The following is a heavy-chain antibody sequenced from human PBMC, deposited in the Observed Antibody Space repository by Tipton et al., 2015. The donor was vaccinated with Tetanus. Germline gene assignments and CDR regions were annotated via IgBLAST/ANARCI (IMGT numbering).Heavy chain of an antibody. CDR3: TRDVGEYCTNGICYQNYGMDV. V-gene: IGHV3-11*01. Sequence: SLRLSCAASGFTFSDYYMSWIRQAPGKGLEWVSYISSSGSTIYYADSVKGRFTISRDNAKNSLYLQMNSLRAEDTAVYYCTRDVGEYCTNGICYQNYGMDVWGQGTTVTVSS. CDR2: ISSSGSTI. CDR1: GFTFSDYY. D-gene: IGHD2-8*01. J-gene: IGHJ6*02.